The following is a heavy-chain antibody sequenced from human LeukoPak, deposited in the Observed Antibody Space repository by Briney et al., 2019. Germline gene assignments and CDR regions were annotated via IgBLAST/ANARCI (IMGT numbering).Heavy chain of an antibody. CDR2: IYSGGNT. CDR3: SGLDPKYSSGWYWVDY. J-gene: IGHJ4*02. Sequence: GGSLRLSCVASGFTVSSNYMTWVRQAPGKGLEWVSVIYSGGNTYYADSVKGRFTISRDNSKNTLYLQMNSLRAEDTAVYYCSGLDPKYSSGWYWVDYWGQGTLVTVSS. V-gene: IGHV3-66*02. CDR1: GFTVSSNY. D-gene: IGHD6-19*01.